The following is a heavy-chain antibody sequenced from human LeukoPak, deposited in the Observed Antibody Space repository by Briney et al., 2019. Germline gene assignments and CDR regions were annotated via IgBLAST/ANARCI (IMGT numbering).Heavy chain of an antibody. J-gene: IGHJ3*02. CDR3: ARGHSGYDWANDAFDI. D-gene: IGHD5-12*01. CDR2: INPNSGGT. CDR1: GYTFTVYY. V-gene: IGHV1-2*02. Sequence: GASVNVSCKASGYTFTVYYMHWVRQAPGQGLEWMGWINPNSGGTNYAQKFQGRVTMTRDTSISTAYMELSRLRSDDTAVYYCARGHSGYDWANDAFDIWGQGTMVTVSS.